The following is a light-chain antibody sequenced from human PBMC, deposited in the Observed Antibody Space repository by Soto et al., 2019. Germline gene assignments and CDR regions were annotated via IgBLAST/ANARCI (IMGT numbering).Light chain of an antibody. CDR2: WAS. Sequence: DIVMTQSPDSLAVSLGERASINCKSSQSVLFRSTNTNYLAWYQQKPGQPPKLLISWASTRESGVPDRFSGSGSGTDFSLTISSLQAEDVAVYYCQQYYSSWTFGQGTKVELK. CDR1: QSVLFRSTNTNY. V-gene: IGKV4-1*01. CDR3: QQYYSSWT. J-gene: IGKJ1*01.